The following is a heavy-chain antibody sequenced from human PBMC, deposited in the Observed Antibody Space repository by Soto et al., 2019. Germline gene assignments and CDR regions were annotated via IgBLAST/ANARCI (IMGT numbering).Heavy chain of an antibody. CDR2: INIAKGNT. CDR3: ARADCGSTTCALGFDP. Sequence: GASVKVSCKASGYKFTCYTMHWVRQAPGQRLEWMGWINIAKGNTEYSQRFQGRVSITRDTSATTTYMELTSLTSEDTAMYYCARADCGSTTCALGFDPWGQGTQVTVSS. J-gene: IGHJ5*01. CDR1: GYKFTCYT. D-gene: IGHD2-2*01. V-gene: IGHV1-3*04.